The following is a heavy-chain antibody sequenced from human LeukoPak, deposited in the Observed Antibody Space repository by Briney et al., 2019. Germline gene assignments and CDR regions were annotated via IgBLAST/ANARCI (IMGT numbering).Heavy chain of an antibody. D-gene: IGHD3-10*01. CDR1: GGSFSGYY. Sequence: PSETLSLTCAVYGGSFSGYYWSWIRQPPGKGLEWIGEINHSGSTNYNPSLKSRVTISVDTSKNQFSLKLSSVTAADTAVYYCGRGRVLGFGEPLYYFDYWGQGTLVTVSS. CDR3: GRGRVLGFGEPLYYFDY. J-gene: IGHJ4*02. V-gene: IGHV4-34*01. CDR2: INHSGST.